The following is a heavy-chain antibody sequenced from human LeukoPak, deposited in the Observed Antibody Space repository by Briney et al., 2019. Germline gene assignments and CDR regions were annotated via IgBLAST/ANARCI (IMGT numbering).Heavy chain of an antibody. D-gene: IGHD3-9*01. Sequence: SETLSLTCTVSGGSISSSSYYWGWIRQPPGKGLEWIGSIYYSGSTYYNPSLKSRVTISVDTSKNQFSLKLSSVTAADTAVYYCARQKHDILTGWGYAFDIWGQGTMVTVSS. CDR3: ARQKHDILTGWGYAFDI. J-gene: IGHJ3*02. CDR2: IYYSGST. V-gene: IGHV4-39*01. CDR1: GGSISSSSYY.